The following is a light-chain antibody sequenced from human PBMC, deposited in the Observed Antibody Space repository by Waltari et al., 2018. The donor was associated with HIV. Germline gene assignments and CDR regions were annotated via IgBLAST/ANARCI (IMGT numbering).Light chain of an antibody. J-gene: IGLJ2*01. CDR3: YSAGDHDVV. V-gene: IGLV3-27*01. CDR1: ILAKKKY. CDR2: EDI. Sequence: SYELTQPSSVSVSPGQTASITCSGDILAKKKYGRWFQQKPGQAPVVVIYEDIERPSGIPERFSGSSSGTTVTLTITGAHVEDDADYYCYSAGDHDVVFGGGTKLTVL.